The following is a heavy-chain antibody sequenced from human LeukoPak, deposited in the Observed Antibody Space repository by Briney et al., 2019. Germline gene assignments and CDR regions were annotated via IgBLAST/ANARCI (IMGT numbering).Heavy chain of an antibody. V-gene: IGHV1-69*05. J-gene: IGHJ4*02. CDR2: IIPIFGTA. Sequence: AVKVSCKASGGTFSSYAISWVRQAPGQGLEWMGGIIPIFGTANYAQKFQGRVTITTDESTSTAYMELSSLRSEDTAVYYCARDSSGWYRFDYWGQGTLVTVSS. D-gene: IGHD6-19*01. CDR3: ARDSSGWYRFDY. CDR1: GGTFSSYA.